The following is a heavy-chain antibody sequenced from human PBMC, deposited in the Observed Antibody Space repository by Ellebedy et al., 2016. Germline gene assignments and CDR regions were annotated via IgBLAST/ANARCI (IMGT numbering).Heavy chain of an antibody. V-gene: IGHV3-74*01. Sequence: GESLKISCTASGFTFSNYWMHWIRQTPGKGLVWVARINNDGSSTNYADSVKGRFTISRDNAKNTLDLQMNSLRADDTAVYYCEVAAMQYGLDVWGQGTTVTVSS. D-gene: IGHD6-13*01. CDR3: EVAAMQYGLDV. CDR2: INNDGSST. J-gene: IGHJ6*02. CDR1: GFTFSNYW.